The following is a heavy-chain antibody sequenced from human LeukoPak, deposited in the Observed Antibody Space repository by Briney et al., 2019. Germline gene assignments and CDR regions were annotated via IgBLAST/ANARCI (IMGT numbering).Heavy chain of an antibody. CDR3: ARTTAP. V-gene: IGHV3-74*01. CDR1: GFTFSSYS. CDR2: INSDGSST. D-gene: IGHD2-21*02. Sequence: GGSLRLSCAASGFTFSSYSMNWVRQAPGKGLEWVSRINSDGSSTSYADSVKGRFTISRDNAKNTLYLQMNSLRAEDTAVYYCARTTAPWGQGTLVTVSS. J-gene: IGHJ5*02.